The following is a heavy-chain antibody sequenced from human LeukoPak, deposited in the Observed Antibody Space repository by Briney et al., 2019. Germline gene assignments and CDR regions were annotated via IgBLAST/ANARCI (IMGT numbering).Heavy chain of an antibody. V-gene: IGHV4-31*03. CDR1: GGSISSGGYY. CDR3: ARVPQAAATGFYYYFYMDV. Sequence: PSQTLSLTCTVSGGSISSGGYYWSRIRQHPGKGLEWIGYISNSGSTHYNPSLESRVTISVDTSKNQFSLKLSSVTAADTAVYYCARVPQAAATGFYYYFYMDVWGKGTTVTVSS. D-gene: IGHD1-14*01. CDR2: ISNSGST. J-gene: IGHJ6*03.